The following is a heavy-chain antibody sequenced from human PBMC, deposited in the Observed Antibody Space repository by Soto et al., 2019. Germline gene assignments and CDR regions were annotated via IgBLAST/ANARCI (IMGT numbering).Heavy chain of an antibody. J-gene: IGHJ4*02. CDR3: EREEYYYGSGAFFDY. V-gene: IGHV1-69*08. CDR1: GGTFSSYT. Sequence: QVQLVQSGAEVKKPGSSVKVSCKASGGTFSSYTISWVRQAPGQGLEWMGRIIPILGIANYAQKFQGRVTITADKSMSTAYMELSSLRSEDTAVYYCEREEYYYGSGAFFDYWGQGTLVTVSS. CDR2: IIPILGIA. D-gene: IGHD3-10*01.